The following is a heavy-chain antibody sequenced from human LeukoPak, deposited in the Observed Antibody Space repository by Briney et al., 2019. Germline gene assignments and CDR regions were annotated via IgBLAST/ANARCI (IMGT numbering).Heavy chain of an antibody. D-gene: IGHD5-18*01. CDR1: GGSFSGYY. V-gene: IGHV4-34*01. Sequence: SETLSLTCAVYGGSFSGYYWSWIRQPPGKGLEWIGEINHSGSTNYNPSLKSRVTISVDTSKNQFSLKLSSVTAADTAVYYCARGNRGYSYGYEGHYYYYMDVWGKGTTVTVSS. CDR3: ARGNRGYSYGYEGHYYYYMDV. J-gene: IGHJ6*03. CDR2: INHSGST.